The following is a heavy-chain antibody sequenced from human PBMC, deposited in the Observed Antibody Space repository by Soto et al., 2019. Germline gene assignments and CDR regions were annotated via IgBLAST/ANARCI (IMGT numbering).Heavy chain of an antibody. Sequence: QVQLQESGPGLVKPSGTLSLTCAVSGGSISSSNWWSWVRQPPGKGLEWIGEIYHSGSTNYNPSLKRRVTISVDKSKNQFTLKLSSGTAADTAVYYCARVQADSSSSLDYWGQGTLVTVSS. V-gene: IGHV4-4*02. D-gene: IGHD6-6*01. CDR3: ARVQADSSSSLDY. J-gene: IGHJ4*02. CDR1: GGSISSSNW. CDR2: IYHSGST.